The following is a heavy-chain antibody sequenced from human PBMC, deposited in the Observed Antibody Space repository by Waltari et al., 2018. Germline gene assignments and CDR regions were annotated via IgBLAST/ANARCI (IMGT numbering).Heavy chain of an antibody. V-gene: IGHV4-4*03. CDR1: GDFLSDTDW. CDR3: ARDRGRGLYLDS. D-gene: IGHD2-15*01. Sequence: QLHLEQLGPGLVEPPGTLSLICAVSGDFLSDTDWWSWVRQAPGKGRERRGRVRGRGKTISNPPFANRVTVSGDTSTAQVSLKVTSAAAADTAVYYCARDRGRGLYLDSWGQGILVTVSP. CDR2: VRGRGKT. J-gene: IGHJ4*02.